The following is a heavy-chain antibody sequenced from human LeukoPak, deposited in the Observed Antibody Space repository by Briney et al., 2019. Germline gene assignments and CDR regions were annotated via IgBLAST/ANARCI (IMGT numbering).Heavy chain of an antibody. V-gene: IGHV1-8*01. CDR3: ARVKEGYSSRAPWFDP. CDR2: MNPNSGNT. J-gene: IGHJ5*02. CDR1: VYTFTSYD. Sequence: ASVKVSCKASVYTFTSYDTNWVRQATGQGLEWMGWMNPNSGNTGYAQKFQGRVTMTRNTSISTAYMELSSLRSEDTAVYYCARVKEGYSSRAPWFDPWGQGTLVTVSS. D-gene: IGHD6-13*01.